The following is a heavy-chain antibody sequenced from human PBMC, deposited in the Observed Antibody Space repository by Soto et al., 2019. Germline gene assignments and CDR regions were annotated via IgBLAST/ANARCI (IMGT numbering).Heavy chain of an antibody. CDR1: GYTLTELS. J-gene: IGHJ6*02. V-gene: IGHV1-24*01. Sequence: ASVKVSCKVSGYTLTELSMHWVRQAPGKGLEWMGGFDPEDGETIYAQKFQGRVTMTEETSTDTAYMELRSLRSEDTAVYYCAIGSEITFDHYGMDVWGQGTTVTVYS. D-gene: IGHD3-16*01. CDR3: AIGSEITFDHYGMDV. CDR2: FDPEDGET.